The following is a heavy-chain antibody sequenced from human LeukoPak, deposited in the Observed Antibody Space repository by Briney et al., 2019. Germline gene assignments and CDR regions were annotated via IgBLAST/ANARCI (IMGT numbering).Heavy chain of an antibody. CDR3: ARGPQPNWFDP. Sequence: SETLSLTCAVSGYSISGGHYWGWIRQPPGKGLEWIGSIYHSGSTYYNPSLKSRVTISVDTSKNQFSLKLSSVTAADTAVYYCARGPQPNWFDPWGQGTLVTVSS. J-gene: IGHJ5*02. V-gene: IGHV4-38-2*01. CDR1: GYSISGGHY. D-gene: IGHD1-14*01. CDR2: IYHSGST.